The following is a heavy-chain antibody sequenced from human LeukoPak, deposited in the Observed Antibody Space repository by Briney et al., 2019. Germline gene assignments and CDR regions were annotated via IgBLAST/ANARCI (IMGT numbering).Heavy chain of an antibody. CDR3: ARGSRVAQRQDTFDI. D-gene: IGHD1-26*01. Sequence: PGGSLRLSCAASGFTFNTYSMDWVRQAPGKGLEWVSSISTTSVHIYYADSLRGRFTISRDNARNLLHLQMNGLRAEDTAVYYCARGSRVAQRQDTFDIWGRGTMVTVSS. V-gene: IGHV3-21*06. J-gene: IGHJ3*02. CDR1: GFTFNTYS. CDR2: ISTTSVHI.